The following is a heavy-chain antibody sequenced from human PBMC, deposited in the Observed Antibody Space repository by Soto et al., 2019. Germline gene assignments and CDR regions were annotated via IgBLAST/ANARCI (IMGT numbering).Heavy chain of an antibody. Sequence: PSSTLSLTRAVSGYAIGSGYYWGCIRQPPAKGLEGVGSIYHSGSTYYNPSLKSRVTISVYTSKNQFSLKLSSVTAADTGVYYCSRDTYYYDSTGYVFHYYYYGKDVWRQGTTVTVSS. CDR2: IYHSGST. CDR1: GYAIGSGYY. D-gene: IGHD3-22*01. CDR3: SRDTYYYDSTGYVFHYYYYGKDV. V-gene: IGHV4-38-2*02. J-gene: IGHJ6*02.